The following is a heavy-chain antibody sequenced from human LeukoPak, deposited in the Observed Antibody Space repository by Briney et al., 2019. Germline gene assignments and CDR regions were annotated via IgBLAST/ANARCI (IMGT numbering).Heavy chain of an antibody. D-gene: IGHD3-10*01. V-gene: IGHV4-59*01. CDR2: SYFSGST. CDR3: ARGSGYGSGSSDAFDI. Sequence: PSETLSLTCSVSGGSISNYYWSWIRQPPGKGLEWIGYSYFSGSTNYNPSLKSRVGMSLDTSKNQFSLKLSSVTAADTAVYYCARGSGYGSGSSDAFDIWGQGTMVTVSS. CDR1: GGSISNYY. J-gene: IGHJ3*02.